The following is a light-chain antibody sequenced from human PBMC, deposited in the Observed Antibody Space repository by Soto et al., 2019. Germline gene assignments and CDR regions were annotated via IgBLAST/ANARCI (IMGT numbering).Light chain of an antibody. CDR1: QDISNY. CDR2: DAS. J-gene: IGKJ4*01. CDR3: QQYDNLPLT. Sequence: DIQMTQSPSSXSASVGDRVTITCQASQDISNYLNWYQQKPGKAPKLLIYDASSLETGVPSRFSGSGSGTDFTFTISSLQPEDIATYYCQQYDNLPLTFGGGTKVDIK. V-gene: IGKV1-33*01.